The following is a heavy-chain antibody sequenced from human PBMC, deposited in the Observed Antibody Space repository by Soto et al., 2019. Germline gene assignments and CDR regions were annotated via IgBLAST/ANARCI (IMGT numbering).Heavy chain of an antibody. CDR2: ISVSGNNA. V-gene: IGHV3-23*01. Sequence: GGSLRLCCAASGFAFSTFAMTWVRQAPGKGLEWVAAISVSGNNAYYADSVKGRFTITRDNSQNSVFLQMSSLRAADTAVYYCERYKLRPGILYSLGVLLPEYGLWGQGTLVTVSS. CDR1: GFAFSTFA. CDR3: ERYKLRPGILYSLGVLLPEYGL. J-gene: IGHJ4*02. D-gene: IGHD3-22*01.